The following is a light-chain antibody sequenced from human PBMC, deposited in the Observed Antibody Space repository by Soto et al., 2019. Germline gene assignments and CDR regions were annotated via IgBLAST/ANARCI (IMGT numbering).Light chain of an antibody. V-gene: IGLV1-47*02. J-gene: IGLJ1*01. CDR1: NSNIGSNF. CDR3: SSYTSSSTV. Sequence: QSVLTQPPSASGTPGQRVTISCSGTNSNIGSNFVYWYQHLPGTTPKLLVFSYNQRPSGVPDRFSGSKSGSSASLAISGLRSEDEADYYCSSYTSSSTVFGTGTKLTVL. CDR2: SYN.